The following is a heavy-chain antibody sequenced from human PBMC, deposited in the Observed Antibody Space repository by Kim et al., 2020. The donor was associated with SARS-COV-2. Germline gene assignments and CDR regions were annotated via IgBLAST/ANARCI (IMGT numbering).Heavy chain of an antibody. CDR1: GFTFSDYY. V-gene: IGHV3-11*03. J-gene: IGHJ6*02. CDR3: ARLRYSSSWYKNYYYYYGMDV. D-gene: IGHD6-13*01. Sequence: GGSLRLSCAASGFTFSDYYMSWIRQAPGKGLEWVSYISSSSSYTNYADSVKGRFTISRDNAKNSLYLQMNSLRAEDTAVYYCARLRYSSSWYKNYYYYYGMDVWGQGTTVTVSS. CDR2: ISSSSSYT.